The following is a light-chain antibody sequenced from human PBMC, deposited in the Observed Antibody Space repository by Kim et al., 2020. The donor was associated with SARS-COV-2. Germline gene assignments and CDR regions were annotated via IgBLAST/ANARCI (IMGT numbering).Light chain of an antibody. V-gene: IGKV1D-12*01. J-gene: IGKJ4*01. CDR1: QGISRW. CDR3: QQAHDFPLT. Sequence: DIQMTQSPSSVSASVGDRVTITCRATQGISRWLAWYQQRPGQAPNLLIYAASTLQTGVPSRFSGSGSGTDFTLTISNLQPADSATYFGQQAHDFPLTFGGGTTGDIK. CDR2: AAS.